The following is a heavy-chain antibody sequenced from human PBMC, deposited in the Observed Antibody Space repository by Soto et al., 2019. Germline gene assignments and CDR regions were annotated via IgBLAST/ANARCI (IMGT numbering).Heavy chain of an antibody. J-gene: IGHJ6*03. CDR3: ARGSVVVEWDYYYMDV. CDR1: GGSISSGGYY. D-gene: IGHD2-15*01. Sequence: PSETLSLTCTVSGGSISSGGYYWSWIRQHPGKGLEWIGYIYYSGSTYYNPSLKSRVTISVDTSKNQFSLKLSSVTAAGTAVYYCARGSVVVEWDYYYMDVWGKGNTVTVTS. V-gene: IGHV4-31*03. CDR2: IYYSGST.